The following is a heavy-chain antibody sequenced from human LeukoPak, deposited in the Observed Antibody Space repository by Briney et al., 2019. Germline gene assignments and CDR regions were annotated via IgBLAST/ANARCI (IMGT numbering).Heavy chain of an antibody. CDR2: IYYSGST. CDR3: ARVHYYDSSGYYDPNYFDY. J-gene: IGHJ4*02. D-gene: IGHD3-22*01. V-gene: IGHV4-59*01. CDR1: GGSISSYY. Sequence: SEALSLTCTVSGGSISSYYWSWIRQPPGKGLEWIGYIYYSGSTNYNPPLKSRVTISVDTSKNRFSLKLSSVTAADTAVYYCARVHYYDSSGYYDPNYFDYWGQGTLVTVSS.